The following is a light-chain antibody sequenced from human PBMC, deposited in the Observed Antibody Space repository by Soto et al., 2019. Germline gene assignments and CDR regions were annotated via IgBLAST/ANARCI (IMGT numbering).Light chain of an antibody. J-gene: IGKJ1*01. CDR2: GAS. V-gene: IGKV3-15*01. CDR1: QSVSSN. Sequence: EIVMTPSPATLSVSPGERANLSCRASQSVSSNLAWYQQKPGQAPRLLIYGASTRATGIPARFSGSGSGTEFTLTISSLQSEDFAVYYCQQYNNWPLTFGQGTKVDIK. CDR3: QQYNNWPLT.